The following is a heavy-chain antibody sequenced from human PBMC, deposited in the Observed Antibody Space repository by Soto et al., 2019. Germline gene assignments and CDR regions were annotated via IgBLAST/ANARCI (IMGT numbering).Heavy chain of an antibody. Sequence: PSDTLSLTCAVSGGSISTTHWWTWVRQPPGKGLEWIGEIYHSGSTNYNPSLKSRVTISVDNSKNQFSLRLSSVTAADTAVYYCARESYYYPYQFEPWGQGTLVTGS. CDR3: ARESYYYPYQFEP. J-gene: IGHJ5*02. CDR2: IYHSGST. V-gene: IGHV4-4*02. CDR1: GGSISTTHW. D-gene: IGHD3-10*01.